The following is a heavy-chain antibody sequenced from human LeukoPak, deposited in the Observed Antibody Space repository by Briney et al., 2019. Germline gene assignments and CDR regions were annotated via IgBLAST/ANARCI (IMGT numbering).Heavy chain of an antibody. V-gene: IGHV4-39*07. J-gene: IGHJ5*02. Sequence: SETLSLTCTVSGGSISSSSYYWGWIRQPPGKGLEWIGSIYYSGSTYYNPSLKSRVTISVDTSKNQFSLKLSSVTAADTAVYYCARELYYDSSGYNNWFDPWGQGTLVTVSS. CDR3: ARELYYDSSGYNNWFDP. CDR2: IYYSGST. CDR1: GGSISSSSYY. D-gene: IGHD3-22*01.